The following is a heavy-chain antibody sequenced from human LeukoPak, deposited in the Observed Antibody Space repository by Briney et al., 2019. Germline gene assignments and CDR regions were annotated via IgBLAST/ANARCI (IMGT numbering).Heavy chain of an antibody. CDR2: IYPRDGST. J-gene: IGHJ4*02. Sequence: GASVKVSCKASGYTFTSNYIHWVRQAPGQGLEWMGMIYPRDGSTSYAQKFQGRVTVTRDTSTSTVRMELSGLRSEDTAVYYCATQVGAWAAMAYWGQGILVTVSS. CDR1: GYTFTSNY. D-gene: IGHD1-26*01. V-gene: IGHV1-46*01. CDR3: ATQVGAWAAMAY.